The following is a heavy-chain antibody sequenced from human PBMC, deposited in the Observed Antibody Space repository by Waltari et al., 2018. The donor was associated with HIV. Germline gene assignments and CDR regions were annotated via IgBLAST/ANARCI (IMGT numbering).Heavy chain of an antibody. D-gene: IGHD2-8*01. CDR2: MSYDGSNK. CDR1: GFTFSGFA. CDR3: ARDMSGMVPTFLPDY. Sequence: QVQLVVSGGGVVQPGRSLRLSCAASGFTFSGFAILWVRQAPDKGLEWVAVMSYDGSNKYYADSVKGRFTISRDNSKNTLYLQMNILRADDTAVYYCARDMSGMVPTFLPDYWGQGTLVTVSS. J-gene: IGHJ4*02. V-gene: IGHV3-30*04.